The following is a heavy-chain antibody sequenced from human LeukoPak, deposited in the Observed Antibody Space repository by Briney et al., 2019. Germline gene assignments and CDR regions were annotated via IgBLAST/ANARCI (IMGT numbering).Heavy chain of an antibody. CDR1: GFTFSHYG. Sequence: TGGSLRLSCITSGFTFSHYGMHWVRQAPGKGLEWVAFLQNDETDKSYADSVKGRFTISRDNSKNTLYLQMNSLRAEDTAVYYCAKWGLVGANSPADYWGQGTLVTVSS. V-gene: IGHV3-30*02. CDR3: AKWGLVGANSPADY. CDR2: LQNDETDK. D-gene: IGHD1-26*01. J-gene: IGHJ4*02.